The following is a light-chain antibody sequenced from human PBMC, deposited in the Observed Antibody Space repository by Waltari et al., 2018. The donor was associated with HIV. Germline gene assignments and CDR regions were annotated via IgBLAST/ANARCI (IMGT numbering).Light chain of an antibody. CDR2: GAS. Sequence: VMTQSPATVSVSPGGRATLSCRASQSVGSYLAWYQPKPGQAPRLLIYGASTRATGIPTRFSGSGSGTEFTLTISSLKSEDFAVYYCHQYNKWPRGTFGGGTKVEV. V-gene: IGKV3-15*01. J-gene: IGKJ4*01. CDR1: QSVGSY. CDR3: HQYNKWPRGT.